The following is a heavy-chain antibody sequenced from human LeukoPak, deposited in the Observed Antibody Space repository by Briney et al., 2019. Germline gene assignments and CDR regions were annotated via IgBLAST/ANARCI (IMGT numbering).Heavy chain of an antibody. V-gene: IGHV4-34*01. D-gene: IGHD5-18*01. CDR2: INHSGST. J-gene: IGHJ6*03. CDR3: ASTAMVPSYYYYYYMDV. Sequence: SETLSLTCAVYGGSFSGYYWSWIRQPPGKGLEWIGEINHSGSTNYNPSLKSRVTISVDTSKNQFSLKLSSVTAADTAVYYCASTAMVPSYYYYYYMDVWGKGTTVTVSS. CDR1: GGSFSGYY.